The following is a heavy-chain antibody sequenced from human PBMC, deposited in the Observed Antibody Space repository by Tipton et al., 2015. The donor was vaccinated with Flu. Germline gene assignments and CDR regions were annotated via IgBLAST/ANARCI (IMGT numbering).Heavy chain of an antibody. J-gene: IGHJ4*02. CDR3: AKDYEWAFDY. V-gene: IGHV3-30*02. Sequence: SLRLSCAASGFTFSAYEMDWVRQAPGKGLEWVAFIRNDGTDKSYADSVKGRFTISRDNSKNTLYLQMNSLRSEDTAIYYCAKDYEWAFDYWGQGSLVTVSS. D-gene: IGHD1-26*01. CDR1: GFTFSAYE. CDR2: IRNDGTDK.